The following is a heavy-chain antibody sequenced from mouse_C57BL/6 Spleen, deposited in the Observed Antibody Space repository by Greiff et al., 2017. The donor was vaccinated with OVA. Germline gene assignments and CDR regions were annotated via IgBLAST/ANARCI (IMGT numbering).Heavy chain of an antibody. D-gene: IGHD1-1*01. CDR2: ISSGGSYT. CDR3: ARSYYGSSPGYFDV. J-gene: IGHJ1*03. CDR1: GFTFSSYG. V-gene: IGHV5-6*01. Sequence: DVHLVESGGDLVKPGGSLKLSCAASGFTFSSYGMSWVRQTPDKRLEWVATISSGGSYTYYPDSVKGRFTISRDNAKNTLYLQMSSLKSEDTAMYYCARSYYGSSPGYFDVWGTGTTVTVSS.